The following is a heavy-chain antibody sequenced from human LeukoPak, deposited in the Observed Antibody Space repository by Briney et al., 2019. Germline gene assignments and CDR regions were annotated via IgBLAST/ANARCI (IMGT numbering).Heavy chain of an antibody. V-gene: IGHV4-59*01. CDR3: ARVGYNSAFDI. CDR2: IFYSGNT. D-gene: IGHD5-24*01. Sequence: SETLSLTCTVSGGSISTYYWSWIRQPPGKGLEWIGYIFYSGNTNYNPSLKSRVTISVDTSKNQFTLKLSSVTAADTAVYYCARVGYNSAFDIWGQGTMVTVSS. J-gene: IGHJ3*02. CDR1: GGSISTYY.